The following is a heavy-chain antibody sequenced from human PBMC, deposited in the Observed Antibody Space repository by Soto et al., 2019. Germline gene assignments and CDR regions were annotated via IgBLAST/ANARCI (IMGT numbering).Heavy chain of an antibody. Sequence: SETLSLTCAVYGGSFSVYYWSWIRHPPGKGLEWIGEINHSGSTNYNPSLKSRVTISVDTSKNQFSLKLSSVTAADTAVYYCARVSVITIFGVVNGDFDYWGQGTLVTV. CDR1: GGSFSVYY. CDR3: ARVSVITIFGVVNGDFDY. D-gene: IGHD3-3*01. V-gene: IGHV4-34*01. J-gene: IGHJ4*02. CDR2: INHSGST.